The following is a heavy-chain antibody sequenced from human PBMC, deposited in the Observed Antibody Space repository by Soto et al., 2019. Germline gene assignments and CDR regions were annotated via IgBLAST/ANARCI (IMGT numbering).Heavy chain of an antibody. Sequence: EVQLVESGGGLVKPGGSLRLSCAASGFTFSSYSMNWVRQAPGKGLEWVSSISSSSSYIYYADSVKGRFTISRDNAKNSLYLQMNSLRAEDTAVYYCASFSYWLLGYFQHWGQGTLVTVSS. CDR3: ASFSYWLLGYFQH. D-gene: IGHD3-9*01. V-gene: IGHV3-21*01. CDR1: GFTFSSYS. J-gene: IGHJ1*01. CDR2: ISSSSSYI.